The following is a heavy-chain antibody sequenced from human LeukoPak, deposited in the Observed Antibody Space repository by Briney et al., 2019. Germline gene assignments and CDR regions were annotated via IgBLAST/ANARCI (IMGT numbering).Heavy chain of an antibody. J-gene: IGHJ4*02. CDR3: ARVAGSIDY. CDR2: MNPNSGYT. CDR1: GYTFTTYD. Sequence: GSVKVSCKTSGYTFTTYDINWVRQATGQGLEWMGWMNPNSGYTGYAQKFQGRVTITRDTSISTAYMELSSLRSEDTAVYYCARVAGSIDYWGQGTLVTVSS. D-gene: IGHD6-19*01. V-gene: IGHV1-8*03.